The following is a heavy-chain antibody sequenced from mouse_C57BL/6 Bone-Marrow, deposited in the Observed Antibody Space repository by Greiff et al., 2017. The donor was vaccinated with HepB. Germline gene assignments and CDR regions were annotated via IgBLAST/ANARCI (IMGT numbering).Heavy chain of an antibody. CDR2: IYPYNGVS. CDR3: ARGGLTTVVPYAMDY. D-gene: IGHD1-1*01. V-gene: IGHV1-31*01. J-gene: IGHJ4*01. CDR1: GYSFTGYY. Sequence: VQLKESGPELVKPGASVKISCKASGYSFTGYYMHWVKQSHGNILDWIGYIYPYNGVSSYNQKFKGKATLTVDKSSSTAYMELRSLTSEDSAVYYCARGGLTTVVPYAMDYWGQGTSVTVSS.